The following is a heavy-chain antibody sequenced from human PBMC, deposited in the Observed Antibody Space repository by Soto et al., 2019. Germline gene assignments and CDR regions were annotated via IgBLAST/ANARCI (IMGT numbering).Heavy chain of an antibody. CDR2: IPSDGRDV. CDR3: TRDDSGLGIDY. CDR1: GFNFRDFW. Sequence: EVHLVESGGGLVQPGESLRLSCEASGFNFRDFWMHWVPQPPGKGPEWVSNIPSDGRDVSYADSVRGRFTISRDDARNTLYLQMSDLRVEDTAIYYCTRDDSGLGIDYWGQGTQVTVSS. J-gene: IGHJ4*02. V-gene: IGHV3-74*01. D-gene: IGHD1-26*01.